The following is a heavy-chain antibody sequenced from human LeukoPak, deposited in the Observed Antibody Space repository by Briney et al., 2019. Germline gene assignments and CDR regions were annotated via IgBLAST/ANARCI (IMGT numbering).Heavy chain of an antibody. CDR3: ARPKIVKSYAPDAFDI. D-gene: IGHD2/OR15-2a*01. CDR2: ISSSSSYI. CDR1: GFTFSSYS. Sequence: GGSLRLSCAASGFTFSSYSMNWVRQAPGKGLEWVSSISSSSSYIYYADSVKGRFTISRDNAKNSLYLQMNSLRAEDTAVYYCARPKIVKSYAPDAFDIWGQGTMVTVSS. J-gene: IGHJ3*02. V-gene: IGHV3-21*01.